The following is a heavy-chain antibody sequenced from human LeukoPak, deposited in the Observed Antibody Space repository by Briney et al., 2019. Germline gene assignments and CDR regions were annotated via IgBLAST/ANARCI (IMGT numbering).Heavy chain of an antibody. D-gene: IGHD3-10*01. J-gene: IGHJ3*02. CDR1: GGSMSSSSYY. CDR3: ARALWFGLDI. V-gene: IGHV4-39*07. CDR2: IYHSGST. Sequence: PSETLSLTCTVSGGSMSSSSYYWTWSRQPPGEGLEWIGSIYHSGSTYYNPSLKSRVTISVDRSKNQFSLKLSSVTAADTAVYYCARALWFGLDIWGQGTMVTVSS.